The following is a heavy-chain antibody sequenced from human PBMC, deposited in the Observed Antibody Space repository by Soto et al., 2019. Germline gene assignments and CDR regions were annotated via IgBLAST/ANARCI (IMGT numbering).Heavy chain of an antibody. D-gene: IGHD6-13*01. CDR1: GFTFGSYW. CDR2: IKQDGSEK. V-gene: IGHV3-7*03. Sequence: AGGSLRLSCAASGFTFGSYWIIFFRHAPCKWLEWVANIKQDGSEKYYVDSVKGRFTISRDNAKNSLYLQMNSLRAEDTAVYYCARVLAEQQLLDYYYYGMDVWGQGTTVTVSS. CDR3: ARVLAEQQLLDYYYYGMDV. J-gene: IGHJ6*02.